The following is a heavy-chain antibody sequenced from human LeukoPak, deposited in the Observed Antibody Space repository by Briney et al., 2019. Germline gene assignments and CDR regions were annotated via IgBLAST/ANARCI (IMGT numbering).Heavy chain of an antibody. CDR2: INHSGST. J-gene: IGHJ3*02. Sequence: SETLSLTCAVYGGSFSGYYWSWIRQPPGKGLEWIGEINHSGSTNYNPSLKSRVTMSVDTSKNQFSLKLSSVTAADTAVYYCARDPGGIWGQGTMVTVSS. D-gene: IGHD3-16*01. CDR1: GGSFSGYY. CDR3: ARDPGGI. V-gene: IGHV4-34*01.